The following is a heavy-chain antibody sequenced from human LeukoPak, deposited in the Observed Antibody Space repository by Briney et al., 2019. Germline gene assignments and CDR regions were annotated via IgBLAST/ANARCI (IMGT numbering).Heavy chain of an antibody. J-gene: IGHJ4*02. CDR2: ISGSGGST. CDR3: AGYNCSSTRCYTGGFDY. V-gene: IGHV3-23*01. CDR1: GFTFSSYA. Sequence: GGSLRLSCAASGFTFSSYAMSWVRQAPGKGLEWVSAISGSGGSTYYADSVKGRFTISRDNSKNTLYLQMNSLRAEDTAVYYCAGYNCSSTRCYTGGFDYWGQGTLVIVSS. D-gene: IGHD2-2*02.